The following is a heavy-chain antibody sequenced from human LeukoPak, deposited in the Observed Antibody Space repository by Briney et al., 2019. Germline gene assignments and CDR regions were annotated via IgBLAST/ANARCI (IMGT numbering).Heavy chain of an antibody. CDR2: IDWDDDK. Sequence: TLSLTCTVSGGSISSGDYYWSWIRQPPGKALEWLARIDWDDDKYYSTSLKTRLTISKDTSKNQVVLKMANMGPVDTATYYCARINRGRDGYKPIDYWGQGTLVTVSS. J-gene: IGHJ4*02. CDR3: ARINRGRDGYKPIDY. V-gene: IGHV2-70*11. D-gene: IGHD5-24*01. CDR1: GGSISSGDYY.